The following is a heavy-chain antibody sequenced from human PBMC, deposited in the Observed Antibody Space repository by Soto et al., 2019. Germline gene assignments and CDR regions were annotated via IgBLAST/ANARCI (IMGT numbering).Heavy chain of an antibody. CDR3: ARDIGIDSSLGDYYYYGMDV. V-gene: IGHV3-48*02. CDR1: GFTFSSYS. CDR2: ISSSSSTI. Sequence: PVGSLRLSCAVSGFTFSSYSMNWVRQAPGKGLEWVSYISSSSSTIYYADSVKGRFTISRDNAKNSLYLQMNSLRDEDTAVYYCARDIGIDSSLGDYYYYGMDVWGQGTTVTGSS. J-gene: IGHJ6*02. D-gene: IGHD6-13*01.